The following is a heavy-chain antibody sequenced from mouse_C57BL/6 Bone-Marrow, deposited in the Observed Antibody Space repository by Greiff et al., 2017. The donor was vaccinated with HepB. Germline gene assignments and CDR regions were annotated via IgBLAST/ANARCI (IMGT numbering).Heavy chain of an antibody. CDR1: GYTFTSYW. Sequence: QVQLKQPGAELVMPGASVKLSCKASGYTFTSYWMHWVKQRPGQGLEWIGEIDPSDSYTNYNQKFKGKSTLTVDKSSSTAYMQLSSLTSEDYAVYYCAREGGPWFAYWGQGTLVTVSA. CDR3: AREGGPWFAY. J-gene: IGHJ3*01. V-gene: IGHV1-69*01. D-gene: IGHD1-1*02. CDR2: IDPSDSYT.